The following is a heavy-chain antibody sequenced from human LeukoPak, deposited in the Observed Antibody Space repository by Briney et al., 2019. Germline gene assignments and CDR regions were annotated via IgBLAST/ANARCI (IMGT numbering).Heavy chain of an antibody. CDR3: ARGAYYYSSGDAFDV. Sequence: RPGGSLRLSCAASGFTFSNYAMNWVRQAPGKGLEWVANTKQDGSEKYYVDSVKGRFTISRDNARNSLYLQMNSLRVEDTAVYYCARGAYYYSSGDAFDVWGQGTMVTVSS. CDR1: GFTFSNYA. CDR2: TKQDGSEK. J-gene: IGHJ3*01. D-gene: IGHD3-10*01. V-gene: IGHV3-7*01.